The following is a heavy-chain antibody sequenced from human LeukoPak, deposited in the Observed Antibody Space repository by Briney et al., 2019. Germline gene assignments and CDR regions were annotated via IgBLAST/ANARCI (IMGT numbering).Heavy chain of an antibody. Sequence: PSETLSLTCTVSGGSISSSSYYWGWIRQPPGKGLEWIGSIYYSGSTYYNPSLKSRVTISVDASKNQFSLKLSSVTAADTAVYYCASQPRDCSGGSCYLMGYYFDYWGQGTLVTVSS. CDR3: ASQPRDCSGGSCYLMGYYFDY. CDR1: GGSISSSSYY. D-gene: IGHD2-15*01. CDR2: IYYSGST. J-gene: IGHJ4*02. V-gene: IGHV4-39*01.